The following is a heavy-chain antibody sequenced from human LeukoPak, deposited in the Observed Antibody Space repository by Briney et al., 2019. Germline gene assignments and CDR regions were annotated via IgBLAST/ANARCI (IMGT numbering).Heavy chain of an antibody. CDR1: GGSISSSNW. Sequence: SGTLSLTCAVSGGSISSSNWWSWVRQSPGKGLEWIGAFHHSGSTNYNPSLKSRVTISLDKPKKQFSLQLSSVTAADTAVYYCARDKAPPLSSNRYYYGMDVWGKGTTVTVSS. J-gene: IGHJ6*04. CDR3: ARDKAPPLSSNRYYYGMDV. V-gene: IGHV4-4*02. D-gene: IGHD6-13*01. CDR2: FHHSGST.